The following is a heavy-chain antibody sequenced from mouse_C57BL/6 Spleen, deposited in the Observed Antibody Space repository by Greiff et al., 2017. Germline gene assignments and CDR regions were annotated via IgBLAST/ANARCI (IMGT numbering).Heavy chain of an antibody. CDR3: ARRDGLLGAMDY. CDR1: GFTFSDYG. J-gene: IGHJ4*01. D-gene: IGHD2-3*01. CDR2: ISSGSSTI. V-gene: IGHV5-17*01. Sequence: EVKVVESGGGLVKPGGSLKLSCAASGFTFSDYGMHWVRQAPEKGLEWVAYISSGSSTIYYADTVKGRFTISRDNAKNTLFLQMTSLRSEDTAMYYCARRDGLLGAMDYWGQGTSVTVSS.